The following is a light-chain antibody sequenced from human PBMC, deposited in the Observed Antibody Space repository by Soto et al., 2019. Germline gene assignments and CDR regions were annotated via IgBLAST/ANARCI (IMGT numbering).Light chain of an antibody. CDR3: CSYTGSSTYVV. V-gene: IGLV2-11*01. CDR2: DVS. J-gene: IGLJ2*01. CDR1: SSDVGSWNY. Sequence: QSVLTQPRSVSGSPGQSVTISCTGTSSDVGSWNYVSWYQQLPGKAPKVMIYDVSKRPSGVPDRFSGSKSGNTASLTISGLQAEDEADYYCCSYTGSSTYVVFGGGTKLTVL.